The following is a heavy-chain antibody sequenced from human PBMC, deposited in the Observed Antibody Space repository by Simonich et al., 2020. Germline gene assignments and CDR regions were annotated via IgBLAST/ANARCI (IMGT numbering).Heavy chain of an antibody. Sequence: QVQLVQSGAEVKKPGASVKVSCQASGYTFTSYGISWVRQAPGQGLEWMGGVRDYNGNTNDAQKLQGRVTMTVDTSTSTAYMELRSLRSDDTAVYYCARASRGTWWYYYFDYWGQGTLVTVSS. CDR1: GYTFTSYG. V-gene: IGHV1-18*01. CDR2: VRDYNGNT. CDR3: ARASRGTWWYYYFDY. D-gene: IGHD2-15*01. J-gene: IGHJ4*02.